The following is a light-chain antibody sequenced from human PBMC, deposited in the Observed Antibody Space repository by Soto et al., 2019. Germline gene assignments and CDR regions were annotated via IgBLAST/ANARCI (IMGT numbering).Light chain of an antibody. CDR3: CSYTTSSTLV. Sequence: SVLTQPASESGSPAQSITISYTGTSSDVGTYNHVSWYQQHPGKAPQLIIYEVSNRPSGLSNRFSASKSGNTASLTISGLQAEDEADYYCCSYTTSSTLVFGTGTKVTVL. J-gene: IGLJ1*01. V-gene: IGLV2-14*01. CDR2: EVS. CDR1: SSDVGTYNH.